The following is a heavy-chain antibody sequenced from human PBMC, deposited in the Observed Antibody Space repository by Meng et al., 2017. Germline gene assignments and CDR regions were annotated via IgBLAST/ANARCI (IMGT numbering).Heavy chain of an antibody. Sequence: QVQLQESGPGLVKTSQTLSLTCTVSGGSISSGGYYWSWIRQHPGKGLEWIGYIYYSGSTYYNPSLKSRVTISVDTSKNQFSLKLSSVTAADTAVYYCARSLTVTTVWFDPWGQGTLVTVSS. V-gene: IGHV4-31*03. CDR3: ARSLTVTTVWFDP. CDR2: IYYSGST. D-gene: IGHD4-17*01. CDR1: GGSISSGGYY. J-gene: IGHJ5*02.